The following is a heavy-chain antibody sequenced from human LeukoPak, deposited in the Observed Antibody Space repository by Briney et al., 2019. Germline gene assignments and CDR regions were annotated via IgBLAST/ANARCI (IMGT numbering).Heavy chain of an antibody. J-gene: IGHJ4*02. Sequence: GGSLGLSCAASGFTFSSYAMHWVRQAPGKGLEWVAVISYDGSNKYYADSVKGRFTISRDNSKNTLYLQMNSLRAEDTAVYYCARDSDYYGSGSYARDWGQGTLVTVSS. CDR2: ISYDGSNK. V-gene: IGHV3-30-3*01. CDR1: GFTFSSYA. CDR3: ARDSDYYGSGSYARD. D-gene: IGHD3-10*01.